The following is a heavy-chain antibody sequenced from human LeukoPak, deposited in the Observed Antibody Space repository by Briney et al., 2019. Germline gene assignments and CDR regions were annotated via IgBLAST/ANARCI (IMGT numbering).Heavy chain of an antibody. CDR1: SFTFSRYW. D-gene: IGHD5-18*01. V-gene: IGHV3-7*01. J-gene: IGHJ6*03. CDR2: IKQDGSEK. Sequence: PGGSLRLSCAASSFTFSRYWMSWVRQAPGKGLEWVANIKQDGSEKYYVDSVKGRFTISRDNAKNSLYLQMNSLRAEDTAVYYCARSRSPMVILYYYYYMDVWGKGTTVTVSS. CDR3: ARSRSPMVILYYYYYMDV.